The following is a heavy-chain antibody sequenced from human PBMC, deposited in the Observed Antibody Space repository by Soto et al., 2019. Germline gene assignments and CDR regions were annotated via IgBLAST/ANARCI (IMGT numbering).Heavy chain of an antibody. Sequence: GGSLRLSCAASGFTFSSYSMNWVRQAPGKGLEWVSSISSSSSYIYYADSVKGRFTISRDNAKNSLYLQMNSLRAEDTAVYYCARATFPVRGGTVGYWGQGTLVTVSS. CDR3: ARATFPVRGGTVGY. CDR1: GFTFSSYS. V-gene: IGHV3-21*01. D-gene: IGHD1-1*01. CDR2: ISSSSSYI. J-gene: IGHJ4*02.